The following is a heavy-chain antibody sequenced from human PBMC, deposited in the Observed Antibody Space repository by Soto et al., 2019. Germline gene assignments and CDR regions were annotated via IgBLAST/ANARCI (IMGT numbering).Heavy chain of an antibody. Sequence: PSDTLSLTCSVSGRSMSSNYWSWIRQSPDKGLEWLGYVFYGGTDYNPSLGGRVSMSVETSKSQFSLKLTSVTVADTAVYYFASYRGALYFESWGPGILVTVSS. CDR3: ASYRGALYFES. CDR2: VFYGGT. J-gene: IGHJ4*02. V-gene: IGHV4-59*07. D-gene: IGHD3-16*01. CDR1: GRSMSSNY.